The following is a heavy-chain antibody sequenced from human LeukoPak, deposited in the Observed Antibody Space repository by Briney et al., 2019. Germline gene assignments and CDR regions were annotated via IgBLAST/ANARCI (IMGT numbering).Heavy chain of an antibody. D-gene: IGHD3-22*01. J-gene: IGHJ3*02. Sequence: SETLSLTCTVSGGSISSYYWSWIRQPPGKGLEWIGEINHSGSTNYNPSLKSRVTISVDTSKNQFSLKLSSVTAADTAVYYCARSAPTMILVVITLSYAFDIWGQGTMVTVSS. CDR3: ARSAPTMILVVITLSYAFDI. V-gene: IGHV4-34*01. CDR1: GGSISSYY. CDR2: INHSGST.